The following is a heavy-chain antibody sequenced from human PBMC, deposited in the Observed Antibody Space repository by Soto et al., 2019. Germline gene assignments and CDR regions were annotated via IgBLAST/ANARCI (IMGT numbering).Heavy chain of an antibody. V-gene: IGHV1-69*01. D-gene: IGHD4-17*01. Sequence: QVQLVQSGAEVKKPGSSVKVSCKASGGTFSSYAISWVRQAPGQGLEWMGGIIPIFGTANYAQKFQGRVTITADESTSTAYMELSSLRSEDTAVYYCAREGDDYGDYEVQFGRWGQGTLVTVSS. CDR3: AREGDDYGDYEVQFGR. CDR1: GGTFSSYA. J-gene: IGHJ4*02. CDR2: IIPIFGTA.